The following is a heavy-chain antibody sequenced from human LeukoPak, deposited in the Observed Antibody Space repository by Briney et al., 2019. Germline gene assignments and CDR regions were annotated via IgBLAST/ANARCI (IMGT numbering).Heavy chain of an antibody. J-gene: IGHJ3*02. CDR2: IRYDGSNK. CDR1: GFTSSSYG. V-gene: IGHV3-30*02. CDR3: AKVDSGYSYGYLLGAFDI. Sequence: GGSLRLSCAASGFTSSSYGMHGVRQAPGQGLEWVASIRYDGSNKYYADSVKGRFTISRDNSKNTLYLQMNSLRAEDTAVYYCAKVDSGYSYGYLLGAFDIWGQGTMVTVSS. D-gene: IGHD5-18*01.